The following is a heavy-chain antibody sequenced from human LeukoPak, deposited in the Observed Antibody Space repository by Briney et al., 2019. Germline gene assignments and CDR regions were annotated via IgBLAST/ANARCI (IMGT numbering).Heavy chain of an antibody. CDR3: ARTFRGGWYYFDY. Sequence: SETLSLTCTVSGTSISSYYWSWIRQPPGKGLEWIAYIYYGGSTNYDPSLKSRVTVSADTSKSQFSLKLSSVTAADTAVYYCARTFRGGWYYFDYWGQGTLVTVSS. D-gene: IGHD6-19*01. V-gene: IGHV4-59*01. J-gene: IGHJ4*02. CDR1: GTSISSYY. CDR2: IYYGGST.